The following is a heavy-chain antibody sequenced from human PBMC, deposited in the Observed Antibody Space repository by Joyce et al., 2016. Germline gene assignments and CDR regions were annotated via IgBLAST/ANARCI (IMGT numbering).Heavy chain of an antibody. CDR2: SSANRYYR. V-gene: IGHV3-21*01. CDR1: GSTFSSSS. D-gene: IGHD3-16*01. Sequence: QLVESGGGVVKAGGSLRLSCEASGSTFSSSSMSWFRQAPGKGREWVAASSANRYYRCHAETVRGRITVSRDNAKKTLYLQMNSLRAEDSAVFYCARGGISYYYAMDVWGQGTTVTVSS. J-gene: IGHJ6*02. CDR3: ARGGISYYYAMDV.